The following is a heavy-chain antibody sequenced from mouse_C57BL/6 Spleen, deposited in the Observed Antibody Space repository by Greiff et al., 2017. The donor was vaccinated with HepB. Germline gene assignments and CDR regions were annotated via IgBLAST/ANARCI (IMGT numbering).Heavy chain of an antibody. CDR1: GFSFTSYG. CDR3: AIKWGSNYGAMDY. Sequence: QVQLQQSGPGLVQPSQSLSITCTVSGFSFTSYGVHWVRQSPGKGLEWLGVIWRGGSTDYNAAFMSRLSITKDNSKSQVFFKMNSLQADDTAIYYCAIKWGSNYGAMDYWGQGTSVTVSS. J-gene: IGHJ4*01. CDR2: IWRGGST. V-gene: IGHV2-5*01. D-gene: IGHD2-5*01.